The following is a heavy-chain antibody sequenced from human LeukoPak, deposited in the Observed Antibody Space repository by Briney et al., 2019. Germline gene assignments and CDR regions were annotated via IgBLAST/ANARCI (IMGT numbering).Heavy chain of an antibody. CDR2: IYHSGST. CDR3: ARLGAYYYDNSGYYYNRYFDY. J-gene: IGHJ4*02. Sequence: PSETLSLTCAVSGYSISSGYYWGWIRQPPGKRLEWIGSIYHSGSTYYNPSLKSRITISVDTSKNHFSLKLTSVTAADTAVYYCARLGAYYYDNSGYYYNRYFDYWGQGTLVTVSS. V-gene: IGHV4-38-2*01. D-gene: IGHD3-22*01. CDR1: GYSISSGYY.